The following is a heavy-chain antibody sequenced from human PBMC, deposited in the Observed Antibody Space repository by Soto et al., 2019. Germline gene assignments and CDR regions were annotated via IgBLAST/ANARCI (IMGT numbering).Heavy chain of an antibody. CDR1: GGSISSGGYY. V-gene: IGHV4-31*03. CDR3: AATGGCYDSNAYYLERTFDY. CDR2: IYYSGST. D-gene: IGHD3-22*01. J-gene: IGHJ4*02. Sequence: SETLSLTCTVSGGSISSGGYYWSWIRQHPGKGLEWIGYIYYSGSTYYNPSLKSRVTISVDTSKNQFSLKLSSVAAADTAVYYCAATGGCYDSNAYYLERTFDYWGEGTLITVPS.